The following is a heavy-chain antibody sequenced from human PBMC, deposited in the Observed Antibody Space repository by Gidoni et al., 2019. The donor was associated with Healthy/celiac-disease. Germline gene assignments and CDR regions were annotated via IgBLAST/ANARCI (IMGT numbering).Heavy chain of an antibody. D-gene: IGHD3-3*01. Sequence: EVQLVESGGGLIQPGGSLRRSCAASGFTVRSNYLSWVRQAPWKGLEWVSVIYSGGSTYYADSVKGRFTISRDNSKNTLYLQMNSLRAEDTAVYYCARDSRFLEWTYGMDVWGQGTTVTVSS. CDR3: ARDSRFLEWTYGMDV. CDR1: GFTVRSNY. J-gene: IGHJ6*02. V-gene: IGHV3-53*01. CDR2: IYSGGST.